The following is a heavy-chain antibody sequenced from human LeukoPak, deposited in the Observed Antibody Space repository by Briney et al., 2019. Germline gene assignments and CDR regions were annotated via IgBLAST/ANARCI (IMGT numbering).Heavy chain of an antibody. V-gene: IGHV4-39*01. CDR1: GASISSSAYY. D-gene: IGHD2-21*02. J-gene: IGHJ5*02. CDR3: ARLETSVTEHNWFDP. Sequence: SETLSLTCTVSGASISSSAYYWGWIRQPPGKGLEWIGRIGGSNYYRGSTYYNPSLKSRVTIHVDTSKDQFSLKLSSVTAADTAVYYCARLETSVTEHNWFDPWRQGTLVTVSS. CDR2: IGGSNYYRGST.